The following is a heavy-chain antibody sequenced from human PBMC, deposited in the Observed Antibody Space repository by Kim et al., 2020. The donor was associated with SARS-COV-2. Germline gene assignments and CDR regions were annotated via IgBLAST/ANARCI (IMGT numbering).Heavy chain of an antibody. CDR3: ASPPPMGSSSWYAREYYYYGMDV. D-gene: IGHD6-13*01. CDR2: IIPIFGTA. V-gene: IGHV1-69*13. CDR1: GGTFSSYA. J-gene: IGHJ6*02. Sequence: SVKVSCKASGGTFSSYAISWVRQAPGQGLEWMGGIIPIFGTANYAQKFQGRVTITADESTSTAYMELSSLRSEDTAVYYCASPPPMGSSSWYAREYYYYGMDVWGQGTTVTVSS.